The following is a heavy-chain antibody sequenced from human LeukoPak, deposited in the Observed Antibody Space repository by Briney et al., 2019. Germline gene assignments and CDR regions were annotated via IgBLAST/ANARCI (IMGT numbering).Heavy chain of an antibody. CDR3: ARSLQENLAWLQAFSAFDI. CDR2: ISAYNGDT. CDR1: GYTFTSYG. J-gene: IGHJ3*02. V-gene: IGHV1-18*01. D-gene: IGHD6-19*01. Sequence: ASVKVSCKASGYTFTSYGISWVRQAPGQGLEWMGWISAYNGDTNYAQKLQGRVTMTTDTSTSTAYMELRSLRSDDTAVYYCARSLQENLAWLQAFSAFDIWGQGTMVTVSS.